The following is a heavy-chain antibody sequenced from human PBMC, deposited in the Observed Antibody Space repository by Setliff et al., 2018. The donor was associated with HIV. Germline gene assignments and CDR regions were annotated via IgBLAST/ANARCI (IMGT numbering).Heavy chain of an antibody. J-gene: IGHJ4*02. CDR2: IYTSGST. Sequence: TLSLPCTVSGGSISSYYWSWIRQPAGKGLEWVGRIYTSGSTNYNPSLKSRVTMSVDKSRNQFSLKLTSVTAADTAVYYCARYSPRGYTLTGPYWGQGTLVTVSS. CDR1: GGSISSYY. V-gene: IGHV4-4*07. D-gene: IGHD6-25*01. CDR3: ARYSPRGYTLTGPY.